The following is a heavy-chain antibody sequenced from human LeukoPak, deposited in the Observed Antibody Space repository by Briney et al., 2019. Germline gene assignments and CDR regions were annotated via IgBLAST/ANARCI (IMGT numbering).Heavy chain of an antibody. J-gene: IGHJ4*02. D-gene: IGHD1-1*01. CDR2: ISYDGSNK. V-gene: IGHV3-30-3*01. CDR1: GFTFSSYA. CDR3: ARAYGTTAFDY. Sequence: GRSLRLSCAASGFTFSSYAMHWVRQAPGKGLEWVAVISYDGSNKYYADSVKGRFTIPRDNSKNTLYLQMNSLRAEDTAVYYCARAYGTTAFDYWGQGTLVTVSS.